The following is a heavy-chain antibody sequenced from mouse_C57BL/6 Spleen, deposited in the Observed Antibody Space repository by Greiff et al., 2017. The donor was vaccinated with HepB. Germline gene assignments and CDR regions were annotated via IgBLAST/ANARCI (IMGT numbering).Heavy chain of an antibody. CDR1: GFSLTSYG. CDR3: AKNIYYYGSSFYYYAMDY. Sequence: VQLQQSGPGLVQPSQSLSITCTVSGFSLTSYGVHWVRQSPGKGLEWLGVIWRGGSTDYNAAFMSRLSITKDNSKSQVFFKMNSLQADDTAIYYCAKNIYYYGSSFYYYAMDYWGQGTSVTVSS. V-gene: IGHV2-5*01. J-gene: IGHJ4*01. D-gene: IGHD1-1*01. CDR2: IWRGGST.